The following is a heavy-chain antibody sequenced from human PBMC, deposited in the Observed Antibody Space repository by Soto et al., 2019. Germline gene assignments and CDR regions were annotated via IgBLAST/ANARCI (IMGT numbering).Heavy chain of an antibody. D-gene: IGHD6-13*01. CDR1: GYTFTIYG. J-gene: IGHJ5*02. Sequence: ASVKVSCKASGYTFTIYGISWVLQSPGQGLEWMGWISAYNGNTNNAQRFQGRVAVTTDTSTSTAYMELMNLRSDDTAVYYCARTSGYSRPPNSSDPPGPGPLVTLSS. V-gene: IGHV1-18*01. CDR3: ARTSGYSRPPNSSDP. CDR2: ISAYNGNT.